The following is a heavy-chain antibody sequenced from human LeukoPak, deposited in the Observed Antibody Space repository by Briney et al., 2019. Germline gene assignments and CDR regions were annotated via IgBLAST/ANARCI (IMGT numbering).Heavy chain of an antibody. D-gene: IGHD3-16*01. V-gene: IGHV3-21*01. CDR2: ISSSSSYI. J-gene: IGHJ4*02. Sequence: PGGSLRLSCAASGFTFSSYAMHWVRQAPGKGLEWVSSISSSSSYIYYADSVKGRFTISRDNAKNSLYLQMNSLRAEDTAVYYCARESRLGELPFPDYWGQGTLVTVSS. CDR3: ARESRLGELPFPDY. CDR1: GFTFSSYA.